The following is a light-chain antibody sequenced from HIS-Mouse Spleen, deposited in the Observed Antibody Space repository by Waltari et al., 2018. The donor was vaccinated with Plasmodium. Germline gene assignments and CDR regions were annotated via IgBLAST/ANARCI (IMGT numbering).Light chain of an antibody. CDR3: QSYDSSLSGWV. V-gene: IGLV1-40*01. J-gene: IGLJ3*02. Sequence: QSVLTQPPSVSGAPGQRVTLPFPGSSTHIGARSDVHWYQQLPGTAPKLLIYGNSNRPSGVPDRFSGSKSGTSASLAITGLQAEDEADYYCQSYDSSLSGWVFGGGTKLTVL. CDR2: GNS. CDR1: STHIGARSD.